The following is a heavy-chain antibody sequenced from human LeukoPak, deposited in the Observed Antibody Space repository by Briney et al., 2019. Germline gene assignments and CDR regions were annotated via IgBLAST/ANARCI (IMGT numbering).Heavy chain of an antibody. CDR2: IYYTGST. CDR1: GGSISSSRYY. V-gene: IGHV4-39*01. Sequence: SETLSLTCTVSGGSISSSRYYWGWIRQPPGKVLEWIGSIYYTGSTYYNPSLRSRVSISVDTSKNQFTLKLSSVTAADTAVYYCARRGVVATPDANFWGQGTLVTVSS. CDR3: ARRGVVATPDANF. J-gene: IGHJ4*02. D-gene: IGHD5-12*01.